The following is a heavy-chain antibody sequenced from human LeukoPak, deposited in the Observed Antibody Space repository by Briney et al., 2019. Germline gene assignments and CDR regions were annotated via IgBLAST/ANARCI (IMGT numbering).Heavy chain of an antibody. V-gene: IGHV3-7*01. J-gene: IGHJ5*02. CDR1: GFTFSSYW. CDR2: IKQDGSEK. CDR3: ASEGNYSLSFDP. Sequence: GGSLRLSCAASGFTFSSYWMSWVRQAPGKGLEGVANIKQDGSEKYYVDSVKGRFTISRDNAKNSLYLQMNSLRAEDTAVYYCASEGNYSLSFDPWGQGTLVTVSS. D-gene: IGHD1-7*01.